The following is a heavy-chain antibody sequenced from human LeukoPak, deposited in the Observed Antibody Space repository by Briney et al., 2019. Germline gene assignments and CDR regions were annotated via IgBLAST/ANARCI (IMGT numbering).Heavy chain of an antibody. D-gene: IGHD4-17*01. J-gene: IGHJ4*02. V-gene: IGHV4-59*08. CDR2: IYYSGSI. Sequence: SETLSLTCTVSGGSISSYYWSWIRQPPGKGLEWIGYIYYSGSINYNPSLKSRVTIAVYTTKNQFSLKLSSVTAADTAVYYCARFDYGDYFDYWGQGTLVTVSS. CDR1: GGSISSYY. CDR3: ARFDYGDYFDY.